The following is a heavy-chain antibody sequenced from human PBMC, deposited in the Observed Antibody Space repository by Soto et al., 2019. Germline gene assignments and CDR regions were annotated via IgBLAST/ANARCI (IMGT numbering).Heavy chain of an antibody. V-gene: IGHV1-69*12. Sequence: QVQLVQSGAEVKKPGSSVKVSCKASGGTFSSYAISWVRQAPGQGLEWMGGIIPIFGAANYAQKFQGRVTITADESTSTAYMELSSLRSEDTAVYYCAREGGSGSYRYYGMDVWGQGTTVTVSS. D-gene: IGHD3-10*01. CDR3: AREGGSGSYRYYGMDV. CDR2: IIPIFGAA. J-gene: IGHJ6*02. CDR1: GGTFSSYA.